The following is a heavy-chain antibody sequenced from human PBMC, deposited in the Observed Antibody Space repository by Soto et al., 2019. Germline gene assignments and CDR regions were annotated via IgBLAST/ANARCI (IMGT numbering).Heavy chain of an antibody. D-gene: IGHD6-6*01. CDR3: ARKGPRAARPNH. CDR2: ISSSGTAT. V-gene: IGHV3-11*01. CDR1: GFIFRDYD. J-gene: IGHJ5*02. Sequence: QVHLVESGGGLVRPGGSLRLSCAASGFIFRDYDMSWIRHAPGKGLEWVSCISSSGTATYYADSVKGRFTISRDNAKNSLFVEMNSLRVEDTAVYYCARKGPRAARPNHWGQGTLVTVSS.